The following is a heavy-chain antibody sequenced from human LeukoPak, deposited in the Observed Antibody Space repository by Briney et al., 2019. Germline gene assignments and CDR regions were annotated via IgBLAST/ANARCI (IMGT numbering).Heavy chain of an antibody. CDR1: GGSISSSSYY. CDR2: IYYSGST. D-gene: IGHD6-19*01. V-gene: IGHV4-39*07. J-gene: IGHJ4*02. CDR3: AREAGYSSGWYVDY. Sequence: SETLSLTCTVSGGSISSSSYYWGWIRQPPGKGLEWIGSIYYSGSTYYNPSLKSRVTISVDTSKNQFSLKLSSVTAADTAVYYCAREAGYSSGWYVDYWGQGTLVTVSS.